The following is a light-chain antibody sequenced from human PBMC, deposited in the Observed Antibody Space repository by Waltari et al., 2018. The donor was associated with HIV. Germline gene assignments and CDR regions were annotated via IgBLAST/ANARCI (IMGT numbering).Light chain of an antibody. Sequence: QSVLTQPPSASGTPGQRVTMSCSGGSFNVGSNTVNWYQQLPGTAPKLLIYNNNQRPSGVPDRFSGSKSGTSASLAISGLQSEDEADCYCVAWDDSLNGPVFGGGTKLTVL. CDR1: SFNVGSNT. J-gene: IGLJ2*01. CDR2: NNN. CDR3: VAWDDSLNGPV. V-gene: IGLV1-44*01.